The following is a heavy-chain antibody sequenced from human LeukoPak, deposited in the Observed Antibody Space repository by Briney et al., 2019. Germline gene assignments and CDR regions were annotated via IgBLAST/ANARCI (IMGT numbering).Heavy chain of an antibody. J-gene: IGHJ6*04. D-gene: IGHD3-10*01. CDR1: GGSISSGSYY. CDR3: ARDGGGAAFLGDDHPDV. Sequence: SETLSLTCTVSGGSISSGSYYWSWIRQPAGKGLEWIGRIYTSGSTNYNPSLKSRVTISVDTSKNQFSLKLSSVTAADTAVYYCARDGGGAAFLGDDHPDVWGKGTTVTISS. V-gene: IGHV4-61*02. CDR2: IYTSGST.